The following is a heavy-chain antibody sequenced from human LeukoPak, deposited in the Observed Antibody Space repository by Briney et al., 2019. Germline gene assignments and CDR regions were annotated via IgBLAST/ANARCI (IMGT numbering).Heavy chain of an antibody. CDR2: ISGSGGST. CDR1: GFTFSSYA. J-gene: IGHJ4*02. CDR3: ARDLMGIAYRGAFYY. V-gene: IGHV3-23*01. Sequence: GGSLRLSCAASGFTFSSYAMTWVRQAPGKGLEWVSAISGSGGSTYYADSVKGRFTISRDNSKNTLYLQMNSLRAEDTAVYYCARDLMGIAYRGAFYYWGQGTLVTVSS. D-gene: IGHD6-13*01.